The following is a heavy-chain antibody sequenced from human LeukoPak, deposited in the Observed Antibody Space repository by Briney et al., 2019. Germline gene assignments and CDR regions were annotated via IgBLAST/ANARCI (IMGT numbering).Heavy chain of an antibody. Sequence: ASVKVSCKASGYTFTSYYMHWVRQAPGQGLEWMGRIIPILGIANYAQKFQGRVTITADKSTSTAYMELSSLRSEDTAVYYCAEGAGYSSGWLIYWGQGTLVTVSS. CDR3: AEGAGYSSGWLIY. D-gene: IGHD6-19*01. V-gene: IGHV1-69*02. J-gene: IGHJ4*02. CDR1: GYTFTSYY. CDR2: IIPILGIA.